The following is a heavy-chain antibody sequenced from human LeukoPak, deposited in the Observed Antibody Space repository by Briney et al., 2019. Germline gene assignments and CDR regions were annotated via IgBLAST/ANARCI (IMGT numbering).Heavy chain of an antibody. CDR1: GFTFSSYA. J-gene: IGHJ4*02. Sequence: PGGSLRLSCAASGFTFSSYAMSWVRQAPGKGLEWVSAISGSGGSTYYADSVKGRFTISRDNSKNTLYLQMNSLRAEDTAVYYCARGRSCDILTGYSTDRDLGYWGQGTLVTVSS. D-gene: IGHD3-9*01. CDR2: ISGSGGST. CDR3: ARGRSCDILTGYSTDRDLGY. V-gene: IGHV3-23*01.